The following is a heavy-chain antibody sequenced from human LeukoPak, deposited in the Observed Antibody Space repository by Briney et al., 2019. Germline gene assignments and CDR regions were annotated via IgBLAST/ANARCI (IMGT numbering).Heavy chain of an antibody. CDR1: GYTFTGYY. Sequence: ASVKVSCKASGYTFTGYYMHWVRQAPGQGLEWMGWISAYNGNTNYAQKLQGRVTMTTDTSTSTAYMELRSLRSDDTAVYYCARVNEEVVPLYPIDYYYYYYMDVWGKGTTVTISS. D-gene: IGHD2-2*02. CDR2: ISAYNGNT. V-gene: IGHV1-18*04. J-gene: IGHJ6*03. CDR3: ARVNEEVVPLYPIDYYYYYYMDV.